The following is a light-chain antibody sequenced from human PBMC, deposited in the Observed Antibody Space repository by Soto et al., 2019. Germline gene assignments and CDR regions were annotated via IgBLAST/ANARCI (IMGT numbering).Light chain of an antibody. CDR1: QTVRGNY. J-gene: IGKJ2*01. CDR3: QQYVNSPFT. CDR2: EAS. Sequence: FVLTQSPATLSLSPGERATLSCRASQTVRGNYIAWYQQKPGQAPRVLIFEASRRATGTPDRFSGSGSGTDFTLTISSLEPEDFAVYYCQQYVNSPFTFGQGTSLEI. V-gene: IGKV3-20*01.